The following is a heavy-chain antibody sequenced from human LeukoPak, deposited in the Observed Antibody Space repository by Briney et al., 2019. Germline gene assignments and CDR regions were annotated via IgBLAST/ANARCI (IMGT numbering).Heavy chain of an antibody. CDR2: IILIFGTA. V-gene: IGHV1-69*06. CDR1: GGTFSSYA. Sequence: SVKVSCKASGGTFSSYAISWVRHPPGQGLEWMGGIILIFGTANYAQKCQGRGTITADKSTSTAYMELSSLRSEDTAVYYCARKVPNDSSGYYYRGQFDPWGQGTLVTVSS. CDR3: ARKVPNDSSGYYYRGQFDP. D-gene: IGHD3-22*01. J-gene: IGHJ5*02.